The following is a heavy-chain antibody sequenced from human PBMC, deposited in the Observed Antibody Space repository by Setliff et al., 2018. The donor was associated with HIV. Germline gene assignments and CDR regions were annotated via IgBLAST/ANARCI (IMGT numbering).Heavy chain of an antibody. CDR2: INDSGTT. CDR1: DGSLSSYY. CDR3: ARGPIRYSSGVRWFLGVESWYSGIDY. D-gene: IGHD2-15*01. Sequence: KTSETLSLTCAVYDGSLSSYYLSWIRQSTGKGLEWIGEINDSGTTNYNPSLESRVTMLIDMSKNQLSLKLSSVTAADTAVYFCARGPIRYSSGVRWFLGVESWYSGIDYWGQGTRVTV. J-gene: IGHJ4*02. V-gene: IGHV4-34*01.